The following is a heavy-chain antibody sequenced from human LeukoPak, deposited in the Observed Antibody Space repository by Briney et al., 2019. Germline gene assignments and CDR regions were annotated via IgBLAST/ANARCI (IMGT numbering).Heavy chain of an antibody. Sequence: GGSLRLSCAASGFTFRSYWMSWVRQAPGKGLEWVANINQGGSVKYYVDSVKGRFTISRDDAKNSLYVQMNSLRDEDTAVYYCARDDSSTPFDYWGQGTLVTVSS. CDR1: GFTFRSYW. CDR2: INQGGSVK. J-gene: IGHJ4*02. V-gene: IGHV3-7*01. D-gene: IGHD4-11*01. CDR3: ARDDSSTPFDY.